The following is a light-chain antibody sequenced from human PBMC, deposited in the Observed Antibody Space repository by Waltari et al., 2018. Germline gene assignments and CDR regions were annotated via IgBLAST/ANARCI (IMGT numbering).Light chain of an antibody. Sequence: QSVLTQPPSVSGAPGQRVTISCTGGGSNIGAGYDVHWYHHLPRGAPKLLIYGSSSRPLGVPDRFFGSTSGNSASLAIIGLRAEDEGDYYCQSYDTSLSVVFGGGTKLTVL. V-gene: IGLV1-40*01. CDR3: QSYDTSLSVV. J-gene: IGLJ3*02. CDR1: GSNIGAGYD. CDR2: GSS.